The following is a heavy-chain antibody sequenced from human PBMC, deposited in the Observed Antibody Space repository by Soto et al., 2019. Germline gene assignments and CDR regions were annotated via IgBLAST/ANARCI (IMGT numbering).Heavy chain of an antibody. V-gene: IGHV3-7*02. CDR2: IKQDGSEK. Sequence: GGSLRLSCAASGFTFSSYWMSWVRQAPGKGLEWVANIKQDGSEKHYVDSVKGRFIISRDNAKNSLYLQLNSLRVEDTAIYYCARYAWLDYWGQGTQVTVSS. D-gene: IGHD5-12*01. J-gene: IGHJ4*02. CDR3: ARYAWLDY. CDR1: GFTFSSYW.